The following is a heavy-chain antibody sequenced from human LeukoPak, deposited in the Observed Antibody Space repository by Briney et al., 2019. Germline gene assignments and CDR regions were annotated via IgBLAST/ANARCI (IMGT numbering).Heavy chain of an antibody. J-gene: IGHJ3*02. D-gene: IGHD6-19*01. CDR3: APQWLVLGGFDI. CDR1: GFTFSSLA. V-gene: IGHV3-23*01. CDR2: ISGSGGYGT. Sequence: HPGGSLRLSCAASGFTFSSLAMSWVRQAPGKGLEWVSAISGSGGYGTYYADSVKGRFTISRDNSKNTLYLQMNSLRAEDTAVYYCAPQWLVLGGFDIWGQGTMVTVSS.